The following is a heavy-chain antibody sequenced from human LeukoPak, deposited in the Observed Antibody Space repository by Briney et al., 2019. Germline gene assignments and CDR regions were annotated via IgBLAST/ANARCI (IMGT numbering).Heavy chain of an antibody. CDR3: AKRDNSGYYYFDY. Sequence: GGSLILSCAASGFTFSTYGMAWVRQAPGKGLEWVSGVTGSGSATYYADSVKGRLTISRDNSKNTLDLQMNSLRAEDTAVYYCAKRDNSGYYYFDYWGQGTLVTVSS. CDR1: GFTFSTYG. V-gene: IGHV3-23*01. D-gene: IGHD3-22*01. J-gene: IGHJ4*02. CDR2: VTGSGSAT.